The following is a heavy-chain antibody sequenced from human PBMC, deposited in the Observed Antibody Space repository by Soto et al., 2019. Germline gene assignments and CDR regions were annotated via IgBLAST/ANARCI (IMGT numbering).Heavy chain of an antibody. J-gene: IGHJ5*02. CDR3: ATRGYYYDSSGYYSNWFDP. D-gene: IGHD3-22*01. Sequence: EASVKVSCKVSGYTLTELSMHWVRQAPGKGLEWMGGFDPEDGETIYAQKFQGRVTMTEDTSTDTAYMELSSLRSEDTAVYYCATRGYYYDSSGYYSNWFDPWGQGTLVTVSS. V-gene: IGHV1-24*01. CDR1: GYTLTELS. CDR2: FDPEDGET.